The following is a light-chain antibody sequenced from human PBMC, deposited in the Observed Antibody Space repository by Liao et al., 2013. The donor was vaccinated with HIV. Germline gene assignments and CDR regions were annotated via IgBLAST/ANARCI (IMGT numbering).Light chain of an antibody. CDR1: NLGGKS. J-gene: IGLJ3*02. CDR3: QVWDSSGDHWV. Sequence: SFVLTQPPSVSVAPGETARISCGGDNLGGKSVHWYQQKPGQAPVLVIYFDRDRPSWIPERFSGSNSGNTATLTISRVEAGDEADYYCQVWDSSGDHWVFGGGTKLTVL. V-gene: IGLV3-21*01. CDR2: FDR.